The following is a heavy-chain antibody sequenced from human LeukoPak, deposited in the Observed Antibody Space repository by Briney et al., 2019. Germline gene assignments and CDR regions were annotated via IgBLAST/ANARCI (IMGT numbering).Heavy chain of an antibody. CDR2: ISPSGDYT. CDR1: GYTFSSYY. Sequence: ASVKVSCKASGYTFSSYYMHWVRQAPGQGVEWMGIISPSGDYTRYAQKLQGRVSMTLDTSTSTVYMELNSLESEDTAMYYCARDNSGWSVDYWGQGTLVTVTS. D-gene: IGHD6-19*01. CDR3: ARDNSGWSVDY. V-gene: IGHV1-46*04. J-gene: IGHJ4*02.